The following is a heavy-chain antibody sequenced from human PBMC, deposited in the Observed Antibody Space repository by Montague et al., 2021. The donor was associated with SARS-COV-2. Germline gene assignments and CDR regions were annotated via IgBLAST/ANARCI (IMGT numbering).Heavy chain of an antibody. Sequence: SLRLSCAASGFTVSSNYMTWVRQAPGKGLEWVSVIYKDGRTYYADSVKGRFTVSRDNSKNTLYLQMHSLRAEDTAVYHCAREKDTSGYILRYWGQGTLVTVSS. CDR2: IYKDGRT. V-gene: IGHV3-53*01. J-gene: IGHJ4*02. D-gene: IGHD3-9*01. CDR1: GFTVSSNY. CDR3: AREKDTSGYILRY.